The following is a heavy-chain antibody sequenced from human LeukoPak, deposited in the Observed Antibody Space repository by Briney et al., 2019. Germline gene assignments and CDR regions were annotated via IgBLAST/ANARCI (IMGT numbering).Heavy chain of an antibody. CDR2: ISSGGTFM. CDR3: AREPTGDY. J-gene: IGHJ4*02. Sequence: PGGSLRLSCAASGFTFSSYSINWVRQAPGKGLEWVSSISSGGTFMYYADLVKGRFTISRGNAKKSVFLQMNSLRAEDSAVYYCAREPTGDYWGQGMLVTVSS. D-gene: IGHD1-1*01. CDR1: GFTFSSYS. V-gene: IGHV3-21*01.